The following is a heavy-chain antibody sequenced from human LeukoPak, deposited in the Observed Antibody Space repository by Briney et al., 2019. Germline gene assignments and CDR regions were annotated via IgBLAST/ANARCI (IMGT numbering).Heavy chain of an antibody. D-gene: IGHD3-22*01. CDR2: INWNGGST. J-gene: IGHJ4*02. V-gene: IGHV3-20*04. CDR1: GFTFYDYG. Sequence: GGSLRLSCAASGFTFYDYGMSWVRQAPGKGLEWVSGINWNGGSTGYADSVKGRFTISRDNAKNSLYLQMNSLRAEDTALYYCARTTHYYDSSGYNYWGQGTLVTVSS. CDR3: ARTTHYYDSSGYNY.